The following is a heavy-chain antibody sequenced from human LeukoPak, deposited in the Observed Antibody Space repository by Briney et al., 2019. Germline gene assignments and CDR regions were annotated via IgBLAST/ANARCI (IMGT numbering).Heavy chain of an antibody. CDR1: GGSISSGAYY. J-gene: IGHJ6*02. CDR2: IYYSGST. Sequence: SETLSLTCTVSGGSISSGAYYWSWIRQHPGKGLEWIGYIYYSGSTYYNPSLKSRVSMSVDTSKNKFSLKLSSVTAADTAVYYCARQNPKYYYYGMDVWGQGTTVTVSS. V-gene: IGHV4-31*03. D-gene: IGHD1-14*01. CDR3: ARQNPKYYYYGMDV.